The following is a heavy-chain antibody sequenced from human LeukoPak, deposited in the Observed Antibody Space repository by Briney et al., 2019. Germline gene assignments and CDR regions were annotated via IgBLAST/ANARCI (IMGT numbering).Heavy chain of an antibody. J-gene: IGHJ5*02. V-gene: IGHV1-8*03. CDR1: GYTFTSYD. CDR3: ARERVSGIIAAAGNWFDP. CDR2: MNPNSGNT. Sequence: ASVKVSCKASGYTFTSYDINWVRQATGQGLEWMGWMNPNSGNTGYAQKFQGRVTITRNTSISTAYMELSSLRSEDTAVYYCARERVSGIIAAAGNWFDPWGQGTLVTVSS. D-gene: IGHD6-13*01.